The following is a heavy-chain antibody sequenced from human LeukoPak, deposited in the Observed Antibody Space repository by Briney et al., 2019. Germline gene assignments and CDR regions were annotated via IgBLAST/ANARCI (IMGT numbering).Heavy chain of an antibody. CDR2: IYYSGST. Sequence: NASETLSLTCTVSGGSISSSSYYWGWIRQPPGKGLEWIGSIYYSGSTYYNPSLKSRVTISVDTSKNQFSLKLSSVTAADTAVYYCARDRVRGFDYWGQGTLVTVSS. J-gene: IGHJ4*02. D-gene: IGHD2-21*01. V-gene: IGHV4-39*07. CDR3: ARDRVRGFDY. CDR1: GGSISSSSYY.